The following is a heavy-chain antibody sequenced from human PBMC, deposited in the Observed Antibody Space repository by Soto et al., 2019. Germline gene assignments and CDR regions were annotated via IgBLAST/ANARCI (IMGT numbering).Heavy chain of an antibody. D-gene: IGHD6-19*01. CDR1: GFTFSSYW. V-gene: IGHV3-74*01. Sequence: EVQLVESGGGLVQPGGSLRLSCAASGFTFSSYWMHWVRQVPGKGLVWVSRIDIDGSDTTYADSVKGRFTISRDNAKNTLYLQMNSLRDEDTAVYYCARDQSVAGPTTFSAPWGQGVLVTVSS. CDR2: IDIDGSDT. J-gene: IGHJ5*02. CDR3: ARDQSVAGPTTFSAP.